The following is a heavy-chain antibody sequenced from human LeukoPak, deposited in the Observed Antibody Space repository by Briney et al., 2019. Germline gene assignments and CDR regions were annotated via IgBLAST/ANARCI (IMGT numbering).Heavy chain of an antibody. J-gene: IGHJ4*02. CDR3: AKDRWRDGSSSFDN. Sequence: ASVKVSCKASGYTFTTYGISWVRQAPGQGLEWMGWISPYNGNTNSAQKLQGRLTMTTDTSTNTAYMELRSLRSDDTAVYYCAKDRWRDGSSSFDNWGQGTLVTVSS. V-gene: IGHV1-18*01. CDR2: ISPYNGNT. D-gene: IGHD6-6*01. CDR1: GYTFTTYG.